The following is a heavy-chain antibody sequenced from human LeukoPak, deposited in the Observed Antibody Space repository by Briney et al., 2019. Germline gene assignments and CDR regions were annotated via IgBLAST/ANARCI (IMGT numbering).Heavy chain of an antibody. V-gene: IGHV3-23*01. CDR3: AKDGVQGNNIYAPFDL. CDR2: ITPNGGST. Sequence: RGSPRLSCVGSGFTFSSYAMSWVRQAPGKGLEWVSSITPNGGSTYYADSVKGRFTISRENSKNTLYLQMSSLRADDTAVYYCAKDGVQGNNIYAPFDLWDQGTMATVSS. D-gene: IGHD1/OR15-1a*01. J-gene: IGHJ3*01. CDR1: GFTFSSYA.